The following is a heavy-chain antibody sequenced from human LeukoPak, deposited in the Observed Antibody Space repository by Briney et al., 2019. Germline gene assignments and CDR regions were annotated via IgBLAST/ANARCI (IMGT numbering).Heavy chain of an antibody. D-gene: IGHD4-23*01. J-gene: IGHJ4*02. Sequence: SETLSLTCTVSGGSISSYYWSWIRQPPGKGLEWIGYIYYSGSTNYNPSVKSRVTISVDTSKNQFSLKLSSVTAADTAVYYCARAAVVTGFCDYWGQGTLVTVSS. CDR2: IYYSGST. CDR3: ARAAVVTGFCDY. V-gene: IGHV4-59*01. CDR1: GGSISSYY.